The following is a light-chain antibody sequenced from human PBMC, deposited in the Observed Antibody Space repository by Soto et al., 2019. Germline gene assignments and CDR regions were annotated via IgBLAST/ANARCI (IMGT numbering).Light chain of an antibody. V-gene: IGKV3-15*01. CDR2: GAS. CDR3: QQYDDWPPA. J-gene: IGKJ3*01. Sequence: EVVMTQSPATLSVSPGERATLSCRASQSLSRNLAWYQQKSGQAPRLLIYGASTRDTGIPARVSGSGSGTEFTLTISSMQSEDFAVDYCQQYDDWPPAFGPGTKVDI. CDR1: QSLSRN.